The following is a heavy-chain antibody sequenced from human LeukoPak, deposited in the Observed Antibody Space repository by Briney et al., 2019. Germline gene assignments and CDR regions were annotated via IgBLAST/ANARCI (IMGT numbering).Heavy chain of an antibody. CDR2: MNPNSGNT. V-gene: IGHV1-8*01. CDR3: ARAGYYDSSGYYSLPY. CDR1: GYTFTSYD. J-gene: IGHJ4*02. Sequence: ASVKVSCKASGYTFTSYDINWVRQATGQGLEWMGWMNPNSGNTGYAQKFQGRVTMTRDTSTSTVYMELSSLRSEDTAVYYCARAGYYDSSGYYSLPYWGQGTLVTVSS. D-gene: IGHD3-22*01.